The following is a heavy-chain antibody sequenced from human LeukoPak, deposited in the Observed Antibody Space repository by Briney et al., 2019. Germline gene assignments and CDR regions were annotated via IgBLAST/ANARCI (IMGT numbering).Heavy chain of an antibody. D-gene: IGHD6-19*01. CDR1: GLTFSGSD. CDR3: TRVYSSAYGSFDI. Sequence: GGSLRLSCTASGLTFSGSDIHWVRQASGKGLEWVGRIRSKTNNYATAYAVSVRGRFTISRDDSKNTAYLQMNSLKTEDTAIYYCTRVYSSAYGSFDIWGQGTMVTFSS. J-gene: IGHJ3*02. V-gene: IGHV3-73*01. CDR2: IRSKTNNYAT.